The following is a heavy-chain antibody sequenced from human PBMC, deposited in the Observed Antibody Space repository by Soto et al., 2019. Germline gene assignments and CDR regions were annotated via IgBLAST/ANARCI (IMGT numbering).Heavy chain of an antibody. V-gene: IGHV3-30*18. CDR2: VSYDGSFK. Sequence: QVQLVESGGGVVQPGGSLRLSCEASGFTFSKFGIHWVRQAPGKGLEWVAVVSYDGSFKYYADSVKGRFTISRDNSKNTLYLQMNSRRPEDTALYYCAKDSDQLLFDYYYYGMDVWGQGTTVTVSS. D-gene: IGHD2-2*01. CDR3: AKDSDQLLFDYYYYGMDV. CDR1: GFTFSKFG. J-gene: IGHJ6*02.